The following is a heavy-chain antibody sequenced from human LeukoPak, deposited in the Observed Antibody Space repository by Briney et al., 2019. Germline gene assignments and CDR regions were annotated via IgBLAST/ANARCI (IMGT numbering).Heavy chain of an antibody. J-gene: IGHJ3*02. CDR1: GGTFSSYA. CDR2: ISAYNGNT. D-gene: IGHD2-2*01. CDR3: ARVLSSDAFDI. Sequence: ASVKVSCKASGGTFSSYAISWVRQAPGQGLEWMGWISAYNGNTNYAQKLQGRVTMTTDTSTSTAYMELRSLRSDDTAVYYCARVLSSDAFDIWGQGTMVTVSS. V-gene: IGHV1-18*01.